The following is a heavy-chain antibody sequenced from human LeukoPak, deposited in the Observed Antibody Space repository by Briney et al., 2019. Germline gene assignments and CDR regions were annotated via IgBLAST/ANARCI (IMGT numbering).Heavy chain of an antibody. CDR1: VFTLSSHG. V-gene: IGHV3-33*01. J-gene: IGHJ4*02. CDR2: MWYDGSKE. D-gene: IGHD1-26*01. Sequence: GGSLRLSCAASVFTLSSHGMHWVRQAPGKGLEWGAGMWYDGSKEDYADSVKGRFTISRDMSKNTLNLQMNSLRVEDTAMFYCARDLSFGSLDFRGQGTLVTVSS. CDR3: ARDLSFGSLDF.